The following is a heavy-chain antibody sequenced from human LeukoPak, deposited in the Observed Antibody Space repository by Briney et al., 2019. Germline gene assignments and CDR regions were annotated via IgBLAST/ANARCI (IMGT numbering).Heavy chain of an antibody. V-gene: IGHV4-59*01. CDR3: ARDGTADAFDI. CDR1: GGSISSYY. J-gene: IGHJ3*02. Sequence: SETLSLTCTVSGGSISSYYWSWIRQPPGKGLEWIGNIYYSGSTNYNPSLKSRATISVYTSKNQFSLKLSSVAAADTAVYYCARDGTADAFDIWGQGIMVTVSS. CDR2: IYYSGST. D-gene: IGHD6-13*01.